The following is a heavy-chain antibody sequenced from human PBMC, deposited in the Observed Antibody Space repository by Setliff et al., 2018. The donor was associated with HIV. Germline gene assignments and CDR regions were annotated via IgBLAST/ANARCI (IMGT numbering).Heavy chain of an antibody. V-gene: IGHV4-4*07. CDR1: GGSINSYH. CDR2: FYTSESESS. J-gene: IGHJ5*02. D-gene: IGHD3-10*01. CDR3: VRSIHGGGSEPFDT. Sequence: SETLSLTCSVSGGSINSYHWTWIRQPAGKGLGWVGRFYTSESESSNYNPSLEDRVTMSVDTSNNQFSLSLTSVTAADTAVYYCVRSIHGGGSEPFDTWGQGILVTVSS.